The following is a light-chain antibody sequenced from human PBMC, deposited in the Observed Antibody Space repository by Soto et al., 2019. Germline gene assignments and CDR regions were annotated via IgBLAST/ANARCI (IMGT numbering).Light chain of an antibody. J-gene: IGKJ1*01. CDR1: QSISSW. CDR3: QQYNSYSTT. CDR2: KAS. V-gene: IGKV1-5*03. Sequence: DIQMTQSPSTLSASVGDRVTITCRASQSISSWLAWYQQKPGKAPKLLIYKASSLESGVPSRFSGSGSGTEFTLTISSLQPDDFATYYCQQYNSYSTTFGQGTKVDIK.